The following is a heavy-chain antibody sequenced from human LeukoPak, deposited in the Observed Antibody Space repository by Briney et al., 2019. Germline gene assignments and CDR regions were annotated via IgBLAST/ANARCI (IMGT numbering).Heavy chain of an antibody. Sequence: SETLSLTCTVSGGSISSGGYYWSWIRQHPGKGLEWIGYIYYSGSTYYNPSLKSRVTISVDTSKNQFSLKLSSVTAAGTAVYYCARVMGYCSSTSCYSVNWFDPWGQGTLVTVSS. V-gene: IGHV4-31*03. CDR1: GGSISSGGYY. CDR2: IYYSGST. CDR3: ARVMGYCSSTSCYSVNWFDP. D-gene: IGHD2-2*02. J-gene: IGHJ5*02.